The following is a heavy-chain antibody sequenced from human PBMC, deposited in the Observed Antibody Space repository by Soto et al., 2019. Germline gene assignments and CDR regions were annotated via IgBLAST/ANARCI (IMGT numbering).Heavy chain of an antibody. Sequence: QVQLEESGGGVVQPGRSLRLSCAASGFTFNSYGMHWVRQAPGKGLEWVAVISYDGSQKYYADSVKGRFTISRDNSKNTLYLQMNSLRAEDTAVYYCAKERRSKGYQYYFDYWGQGTLVPVSS. V-gene: IGHV3-30*18. D-gene: IGHD2-2*01. CDR3: AKERRSKGYQYYFDY. CDR2: ISYDGSQK. CDR1: GFTFNSYG. J-gene: IGHJ4*02.